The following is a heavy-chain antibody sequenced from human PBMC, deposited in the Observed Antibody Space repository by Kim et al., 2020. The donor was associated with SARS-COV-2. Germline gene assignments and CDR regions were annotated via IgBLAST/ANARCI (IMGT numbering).Heavy chain of an antibody. J-gene: IGHJ6*02. Sequence: ASVKVSCKASGYTFTSYYMHWVRQAPGQGLEWMGIINPSGGSTSYAQKFQGRVTMTRDTSTSTVYMELSSLRSEDTAVYYCARGDIVVVPAADYYYYYGMDVWGQGTTVTVSS. CDR1: GYTFTSYY. CDR3: ARGDIVVVPAADYYYYYGMDV. V-gene: IGHV1-46*01. D-gene: IGHD2-2*01. CDR2: INPSGGST.